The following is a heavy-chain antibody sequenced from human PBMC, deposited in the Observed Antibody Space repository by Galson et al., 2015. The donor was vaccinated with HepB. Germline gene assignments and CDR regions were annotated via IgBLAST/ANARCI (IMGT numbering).Heavy chain of an antibody. CDR1: GFTFSSYS. CDR2: ISSSSSYI. D-gene: IGHD5-12*01. J-gene: IGHJ4*02. Sequence: SLRLSCAASGFTFSSYSMNWVRQAPGKGLEWVSSISSSSSYIYYADSVKGRFAISRDNAKNSLYLQMNSLRAEDTAVYYCARPFSIVATSGFDYWGQGTLVTVSS. V-gene: IGHV3-21*01. CDR3: ARPFSIVATSGFDY.